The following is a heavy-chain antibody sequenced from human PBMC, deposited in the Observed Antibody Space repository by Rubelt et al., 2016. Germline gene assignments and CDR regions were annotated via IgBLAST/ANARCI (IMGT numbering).Heavy chain of an antibody. CDR1: SSYV. V-gene: IGHV3-30*04. CDR2: ISDDGSNK. D-gene: IGHD1-26*01. CDR3: ARDLSDSGRYHHFDY. J-gene: IGHJ4*02. Sequence: SSYVLHWVRQAPGKGLEWVALISDDGSNKYYADSVKGRFTISRDNSKNTLYLQMNSLRAEDTAVYYCARDLSDSGRYHHFDYWGQGTLVTVSS.